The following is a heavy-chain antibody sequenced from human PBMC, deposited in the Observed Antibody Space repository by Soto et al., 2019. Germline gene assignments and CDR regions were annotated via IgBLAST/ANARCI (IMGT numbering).Heavy chain of an antibody. CDR3: AHGSGWLSDY. V-gene: IGHV2-5*02. CDR1: GFSLTSTAVG. J-gene: IGHJ4*02. CDR2: IYWDDDN. Sequence: QITLKESGPTLVKPTQTLTLTCSFSGFSLTSTAVGVNWIRQPPGKALEWLALIYWDDDNHSSPSLKSRLSVTKDTSKNQVVLTMTNMDPVDTATYYCAHGSGWLSDYWGQGILVTVSS. D-gene: IGHD6-19*01.